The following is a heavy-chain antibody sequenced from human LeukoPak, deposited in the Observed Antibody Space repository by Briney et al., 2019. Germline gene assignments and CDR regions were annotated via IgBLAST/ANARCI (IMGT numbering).Heavy chain of an antibody. CDR2: ISGSGGST. J-gene: IGHJ3*02. CDR1: GFTFSSYA. Sequence: QPGGSLRLSSVAPGFTFSSYAMSWVRQAPGKGLEWVSAISGSGGSTYYADSVKCRFTISRDNAKNSLYLQMNSLRAEDTAVYYCAIKPYGSGRHIWGQGTMVTVS. D-gene: IGHD3-10*01. V-gene: IGHV3-23*01. CDR3: AIKPYGSGRHI.